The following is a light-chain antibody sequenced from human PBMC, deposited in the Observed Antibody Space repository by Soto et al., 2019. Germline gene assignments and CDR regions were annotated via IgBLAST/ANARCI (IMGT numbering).Light chain of an antibody. CDR1: QSVLYSSNNKTY. V-gene: IGKV4-1*01. Sequence: DIVMTQSPDSLAVSLGERATINCKSSQSVLYSSNNKTYLAWYQQKPGQPPKLLIYWASTRESGVPDRFSGSGSGTDFTLTISSLQPEDFATYYCQQGFSTPLTFGGGAKMEI. J-gene: IGKJ4*01. CDR2: WAS. CDR3: QQGFSTPLT.